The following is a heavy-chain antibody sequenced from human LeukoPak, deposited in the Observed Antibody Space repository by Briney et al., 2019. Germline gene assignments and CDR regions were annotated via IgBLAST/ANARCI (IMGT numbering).Heavy chain of an antibody. CDR2: INNDGSGT. CDR3: AKPVSGGLAVTADWFHP. J-gene: IGHJ5*01. D-gene: IGHD6-19*01. CDR1: GFTFSSYW. Sequence: GGSLRLSCAASGFTFSSYWMHWVRQAPGKGLMWVSRINNDGSGTVYAASVRGRFTISRDNSKNTLYLQVNTLRADDTATYYCAKPVSGGLAVTADWFHPWGQGTLVVVSS. V-gene: IGHV3-74*01.